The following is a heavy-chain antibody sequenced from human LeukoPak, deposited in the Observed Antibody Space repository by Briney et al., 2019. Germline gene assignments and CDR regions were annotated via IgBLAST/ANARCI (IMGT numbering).Heavy chain of an antibody. J-gene: IGHJ3*02. CDR2: INHSGST. Sequence: SETLSLTCAVYGGSFSGYYWSWIRQPPGKGLEWIGEINHSGSTNYNPSLKSRVTMSVDTSKNQFSLKLSSVTAADTVVYYCARVGYCSGGSCYLDAFDIWGQGTMVTVSS. D-gene: IGHD2-15*01. V-gene: IGHV4-34*01. CDR3: ARVGYCSGGSCYLDAFDI. CDR1: GGSFSGYY.